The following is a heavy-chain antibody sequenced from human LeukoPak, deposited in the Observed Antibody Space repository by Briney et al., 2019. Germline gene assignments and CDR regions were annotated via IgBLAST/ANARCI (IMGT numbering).Heavy chain of an antibody. CDR1: GFSFSDYA. CDR3: AKKGSSSGGFDY. D-gene: IGHD6-13*01. CDR2: ISGSGGST. V-gene: IGHV3-23*01. Sequence: GGSLRLSCAASGFSFSDYAMHWVRQAPGKGLEWVSGISGSGGSTYHADSVKGRFTISRDNSKNTLYLQMNSLRAEDTAVYYCAKKGSSSGGFDYWGQGTLVTVSS. J-gene: IGHJ4*02.